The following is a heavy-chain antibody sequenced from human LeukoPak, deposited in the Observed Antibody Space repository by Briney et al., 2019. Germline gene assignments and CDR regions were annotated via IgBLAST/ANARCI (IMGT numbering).Heavy chain of an antibody. CDR2: IYSSGST. CDR1: GDSISGSTYC. D-gene: IGHD6-19*01. Sequence: SETLSLTCTVSGDSISGSTYCWGWIRQPPGKGLEWIGTIYSSGSTYYNPPLKSRVTISVDTSKNQFSLKLSSVTAADTAVYYCARRNGYINDWPNWFAPWGQGTLVTVSS. CDR3: ARRNGYINDWPNWFAP. J-gene: IGHJ5*02. V-gene: IGHV4-39*01.